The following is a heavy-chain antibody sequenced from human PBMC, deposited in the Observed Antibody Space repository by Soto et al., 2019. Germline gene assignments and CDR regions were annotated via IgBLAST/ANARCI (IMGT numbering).Heavy chain of an antibody. CDR1: GGSINSAYY. V-gene: IGHV4-39*01. J-gene: IGHJ4*02. CDR3: ARPYRRGASLGFAF. CDR2: IYYSGST. D-gene: IGHD2-15*01. Sequence: QLQLQESGPGLVKPSETLSLTCAVSGGSINSAYYWGWIRQPPGKGLEWIGSIYYSGSTSYNPSLQTRVTISARTSKTQFSLNLNSVTAADTAVYCCARPYRRGASLGFAFWGLGILVTVSA.